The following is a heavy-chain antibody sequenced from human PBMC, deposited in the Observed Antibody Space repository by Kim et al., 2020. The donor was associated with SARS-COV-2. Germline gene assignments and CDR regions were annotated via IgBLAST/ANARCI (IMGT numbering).Heavy chain of an antibody. J-gene: IGHJ4*02. CDR1: GGSISSSSYY. Sequence: SETLSLTCTVSGGSISSSSYYWGWIRQPPGKGLEWIGSIYYSGSTYYNPSLKSRVTISVDTSKNQFSLKLSSVTAADTAVYYCARHRYYDSSGYYYLLDYWGQGTLVTVSS. D-gene: IGHD3-22*01. CDR3: ARHRYYDSSGYYYLLDY. CDR2: IYYSGST. V-gene: IGHV4-39*01.